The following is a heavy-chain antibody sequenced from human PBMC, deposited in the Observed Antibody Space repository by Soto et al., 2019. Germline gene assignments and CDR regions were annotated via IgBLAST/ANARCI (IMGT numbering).Heavy chain of an antibody. D-gene: IGHD2-2*01. CDR3: ASDIVVVPAAMRYDYMDV. CDR2: IIPILGIA. V-gene: IGHV1-69*02. J-gene: IGHJ6*03. CDR1: GGTFSSYT. Sequence: SVKVSCKASGGTFSSYTISWVRQAPGQGLEWMGRIIPILGIANYAQKFQGRVTITADKSTSTAYMELSSLRSEDTAVYYCASDIVVVPAAMRYDYMDVRGKGTTVTVSS.